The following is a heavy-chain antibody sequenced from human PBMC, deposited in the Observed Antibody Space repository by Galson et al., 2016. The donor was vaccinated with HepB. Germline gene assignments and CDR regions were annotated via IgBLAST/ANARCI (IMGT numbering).Heavy chain of an antibody. V-gene: IGHV4-4*02. D-gene: IGHD3-3*01. CDR2: IYHGVIT. CDR3: ARDLSMGYDFWSGYPDAFDV. Sequence: LSLTCAVSGGSINSTNWWSWVRQPPGKGLEWIGEIYHGVITNYNPSLKSRVTISVDKSKNQFSLKLSSVTAADTAVYYCARDLSMGYDFWSGYPDAFDVWGQGTVVTVSS. J-gene: IGHJ3*01. CDR1: GGSINSTNW.